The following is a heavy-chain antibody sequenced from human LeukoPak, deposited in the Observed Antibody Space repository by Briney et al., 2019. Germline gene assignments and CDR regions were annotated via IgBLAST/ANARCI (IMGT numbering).Heavy chain of an antibody. CDR1: GFTFGPYT. D-gene: IGHD5-12*01. J-gene: IGHJ4*02. CDR2: INHSGST. V-gene: IGHV4-34*01. Sequence: GSLRLSCAASGFTFGPYTMNWIRQPPGKGLEWIGEINHSGSTSNHNPSLKSRVTMSVDTSKNQFSLKLSSVTAADMAVYYCARKSGYARDYWGQGNLVTVSS. CDR3: ARKSGYARDY.